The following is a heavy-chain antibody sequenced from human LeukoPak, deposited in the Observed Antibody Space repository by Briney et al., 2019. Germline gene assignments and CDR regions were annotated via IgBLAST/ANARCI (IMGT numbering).Heavy chain of an antibody. J-gene: IGHJ5*02. D-gene: IGHD3-10*01. V-gene: IGHV4-34*01. CDR3: ARGGLLWFGELFGNNWFDP. CDR2: INHSGST. Sequence: PSETLSLTCAVYGGSFSGYYWSLIRQPPGKGLEWIGEINHSGSTNYNPSLKSRVTISVDTSKNQFSLKLSSVTAADTAVYYCARGGLLWFGELFGNNWFDPWGQGTLVTVSS. CDR1: GGSFSGYY.